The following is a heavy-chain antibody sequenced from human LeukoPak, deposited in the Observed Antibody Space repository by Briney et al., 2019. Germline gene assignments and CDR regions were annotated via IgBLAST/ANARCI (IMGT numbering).Heavy chain of an antibody. J-gene: IGHJ2*01. CDR2: VYASGST. V-gene: IGHV4-4*08. CDR3: ARDEISSGWSKRYFDL. CDR1: AGSISNYY. D-gene: IGHD6-19*01. Sequence: SETLSLTCTVSAGSISNYYWSWIRRPPGKGLEWIGYVYASGSTKYNPSLNSRVTISVDTSKNQSSLKLSSVTAADTAVYYCARDEISSGWSKRYFDLWGRGTLVTVSS.